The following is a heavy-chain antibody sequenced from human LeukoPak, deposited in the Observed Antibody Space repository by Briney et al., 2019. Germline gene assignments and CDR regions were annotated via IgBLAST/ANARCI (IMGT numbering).Heavy chain of an antibody. Sequence: PGGPLSLSCAASGFAFSSYWMSWVRQAPGKGLQWVANIKGDGSDKYYLDSLKGRFTVSRDNAKNLLYLQVNSLRADDTAVYCCARPFGSGTYYQFDLWGQGTLVTVSS. CDR3: ARPFGSGTYYQFDL. V-gene: IGHV3-7*04. D-gene: IGHD3-10*01. CDR1: GFAFSSYW. CDR2: IKGDGSDK. J-gene: IGHJ4*02.